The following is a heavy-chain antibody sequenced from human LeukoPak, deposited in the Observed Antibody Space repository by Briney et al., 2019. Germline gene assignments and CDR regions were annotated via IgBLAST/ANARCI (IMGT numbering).Heavy chain of an antibody. D-gene: IGHD5-12*01. CDR3: ASSRDQNRLYSGYDFLCVDY. CDR1: GGTFSSYA. V-gene: IGHV1-69*13. J-gene: IGHJ4*02. Sequence: SVKVSCKASGGTFSSYAISWVRQAPGQGLERMGGIIPIFGTANYAQKFQGRVTITADESTSTAYMELSSLRSEDTAVYFCASSRDQNRLYSGYDFLCVDYWGQGTLVTVSS. CDR2: IIPIFGTA.